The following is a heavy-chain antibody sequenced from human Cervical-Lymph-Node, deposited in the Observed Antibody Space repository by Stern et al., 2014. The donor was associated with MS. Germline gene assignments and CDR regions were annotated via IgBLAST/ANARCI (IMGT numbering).Heavy chain of an antibody. CDR2: TSSSGSDR. CDR3: ARDRLAVDGNWFET. D-gene: IGHD6-19*01. V-gene: IGHV3-11*01. CDR1: GFSFTDFS. Sequence: VQLVESGGGLVKPGGSLRLSCAASGFSFTDFSMSWIRQVPGQGLEWVSYTSSSGSDRLYADSVKGRFTVSRDGAKNSVHLQMNSLRAEDTAVYYCARDRLAVDGNWFETWGQGTLVSVSS. J-gene: IGHJ5*02.